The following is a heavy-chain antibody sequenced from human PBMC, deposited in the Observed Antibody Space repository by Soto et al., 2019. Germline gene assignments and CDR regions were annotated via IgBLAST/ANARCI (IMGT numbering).Heavy chain of an antibody. V-gene: IGHV3-23*01. D-gene: IGHD3-9*01. CDR3: AREIFARYFDLPNARVYVMDV. J-gene: IGHJ6*02. CDR2: ISGSGGST. Sequence: RLARAACSYRLKHYWMRLALKTKEKRLAWASAISGSGGSTYYADSVKGRFTISRDNSKNTLYLQMNSLRAEDTAVYYCAREIFARYFDLPNARVYVMDVWGQGTTVTVS. CDR1: SYRLKHYW.